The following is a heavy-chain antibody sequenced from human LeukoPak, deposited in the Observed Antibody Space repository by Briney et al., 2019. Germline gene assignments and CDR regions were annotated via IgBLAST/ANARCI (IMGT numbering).Heavy chain of an antibody. Sequence: SQTLSLTCTVSGGSISSGDYYWSWIRQPPGKGLEWIGYIYDSGSTFHYNPSLKSRVTISVDTSKNQFSLKLSSVTAADTAVYYCARAVPYYYYMDVWGKGTTVTVSS. V-gene: IGHV4-30-4*08. CDR3: ARAVPYYYYMDV. CDR2: IYDSGST. CDR1: GGSISSGDYY. J-gene: IGHJ6*03.